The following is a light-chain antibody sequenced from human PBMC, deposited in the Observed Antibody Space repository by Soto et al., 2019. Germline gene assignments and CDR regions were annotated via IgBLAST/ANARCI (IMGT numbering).Light chain of an antibody. CDR1: ESVSSN. Sequence: EVLMAQSPATLSVSPGERATLSCRASESVSSNLAWYQQRPGQAPRLVIYGASTRATGIPVRFSGSASGTEFTLTISSLQSEDFTVYYCQQYNKWPLTFGQGTKVDIK. V-gene: IGKV3-15*01. J-gene: IGKJ1*01. CDR3: QQYNKWPLT. CDR2: GAS.